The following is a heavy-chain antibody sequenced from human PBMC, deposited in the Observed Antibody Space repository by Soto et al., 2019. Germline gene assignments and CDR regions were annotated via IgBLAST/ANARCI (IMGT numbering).Heavy chain of an antibody. CDR2: IIPIFGTA. J-gene: IGHJ3*02. D-gene: IGHD3-22*01. V-gene: IGHV1-69*13. Sequence: ASVKVSCKASGGTFSSYAISWVRQAPGQGLEWMGGIIPIFGTANYAQKFQGRVTITADESTSTAYMELSSLRSEDTAVYYCARDKYDYDSPPAAFDIWGQGTMVTVSS. CDR1: GGTFSSYA. CDR3: ARDKYDYDSPPAAFDI.